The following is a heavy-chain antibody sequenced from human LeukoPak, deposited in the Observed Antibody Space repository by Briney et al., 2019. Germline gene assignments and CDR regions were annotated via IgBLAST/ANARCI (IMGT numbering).Heavy chain of an antibody. V-gene: IGHV3-7*04. CDR2: INQDGTEK. Sequence: GGSLRLSCEASEFIFSKYWMSWVREAPEKGLEWVARINQDGTEKYSVDSVKGRFTISRDNAKNSLYLQINNVKAEDTAVYYCARTSVNSLWDDAFDIWGQGTMVTVSS. D-gene: IGHD4-17*01. CDR1: EFIFSKYW. J-gene: IGHJ3*02. CDR3: ARTSVNSLWDDAFDI.